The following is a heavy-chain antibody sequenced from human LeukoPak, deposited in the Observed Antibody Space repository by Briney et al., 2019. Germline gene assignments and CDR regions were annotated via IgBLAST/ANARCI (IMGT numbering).Heavy chain of an antibody. V-gene: IGHV1-69*01. CDR1: GGTFSSYA. CDR3: ARPGYSYGLDY. CDR2: IILIFGTA. D-gene: IGHD5-18*01. Sequence: GSSVKVSCKASGGTFSSYAISWVRQAPGQGLEWMGWIILIFGTANYAQKFQGRVTITADESTSTAYMELSSLRSEDTAVYYCARPGYSYGLDYWGQGTLVTVSS. J-gene: IGHJ4*02.